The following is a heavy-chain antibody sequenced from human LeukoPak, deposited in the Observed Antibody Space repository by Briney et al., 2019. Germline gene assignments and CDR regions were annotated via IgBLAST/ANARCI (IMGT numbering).Heavy chain of an antibody. V-gene: IGHV3-23*01. D-gene: IGHD3-10*01. J-gene: IGHJ4*02. Sequence: PGGSLRLSCAASEFTFSSYAMSWVRQAPEKGLEWVSGISGSGGSTYYADSVKGRFTISRDNSKNTLYLQMNSLRAEDTAVYYCASSGITMVRGAGDYWGQGTLVTVSS. CDR3: ASSGITMVRGAGDY. CDR1: EFTFSSYA. CDR2: ISGSGGST.